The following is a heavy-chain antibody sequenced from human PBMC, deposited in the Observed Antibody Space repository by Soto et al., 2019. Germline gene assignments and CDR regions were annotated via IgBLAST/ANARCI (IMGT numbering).Heavy chain of an antibody. D-gene: IGHD3-22*01. V-gene: IGHV2-5*02. CDR3: AYSPQEGIEVGKYFQH. CDR1: GFSLSTSRGG. Sequence: QITLKESGPTLVKPTQTLTLTCTFSGFSLSTSRGGVGWVRQPPGKALEWLTFIYWDGDRRYSPSLTSRFTVTKDTSKYQLVLTLTNMDPLDTATYYCAYSPQEGIEVGKYFQHWGQCTVFKDSS. CDR2: IYWDGDR. J-gene: IGHJ1*01.